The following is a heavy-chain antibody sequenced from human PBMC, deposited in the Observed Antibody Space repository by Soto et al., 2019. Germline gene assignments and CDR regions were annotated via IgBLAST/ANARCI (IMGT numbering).Heavy chain of an antibody. CDR3: TKNSAYALDY. CDR1: RYSINNNNW. Sequence: SETLSLTCDVSRYSINNNNWWSWARQPPGGGLEWIGELHHGGSTNYNPSLESRATFSVDISKNQFFLKLSSVTAADTAVYYCTKNSAYALDYWGQGTLVTVSS. V-gene: IGHV4-4*02. D-gene: IGHD5-12*01. CDR2: LHHGGST. J-gene: IGHJ4*02.